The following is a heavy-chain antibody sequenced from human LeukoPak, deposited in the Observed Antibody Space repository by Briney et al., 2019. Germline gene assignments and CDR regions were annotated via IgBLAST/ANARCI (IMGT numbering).Heavy chain of an antibody. D-gene: IGHD2-15*01. V-gene: IGHV1-46*01. CDR2: INPSGGST. J-gene: IGHJ4*02. Sequence: GASVKVSCKASGYTFTSYYMHWVRQAPGQGLEWMGIINPSGGSTSYAQKFQGRVTMTRDMSTSTVYMELSSLRSEDTAVYYCARVPPGYCSGGSCYSGGPPDYWGQGTLVTVSS. CDR1: GYTFTSYY. CDR3: ARVPPGYCSGGSCYSGGPPDY.